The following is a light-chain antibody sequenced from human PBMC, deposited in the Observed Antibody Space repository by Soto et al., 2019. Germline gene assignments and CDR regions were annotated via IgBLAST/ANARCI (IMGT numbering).Light chain of an antibody. V-gene: IGKV1-39*01. CDR2: AAS. J-gene: IGKJ5*01. CDR1: QSISSY. CDR3: QQSYSTLT. Sequence: DIQMTQSPYSLSASPRQRLNSTIRASQSISSYLNWYQQKPGKAPKLLIYAASSLQSGVPSRFSGSGSGTDFTLTISSLEPEDFATYYCQQSYSTLTFGQGTRLE.